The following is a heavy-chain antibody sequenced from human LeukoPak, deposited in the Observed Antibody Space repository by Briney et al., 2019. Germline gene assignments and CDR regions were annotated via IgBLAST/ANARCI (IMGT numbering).Heavy chain of an antibody. Sequence: SETLSLTCTVSGGSISSYYWSWIRQPAGKGLEWIGRIYTSGSTNYNPSLKSRVTMSVDTSKNQFSLKLSSVTAEDTAVYYCAKDLVKYSSGWRLDYWGQGTLVTVSS. J-gene: IGHJ4*02. CDR3: AKDLVKYSSGWRLDY. CDR1: GGSISSYY. V-gene: IGHV4-4*07. CDR2: IYTSGST. D-gene: IGHD6-19*01.